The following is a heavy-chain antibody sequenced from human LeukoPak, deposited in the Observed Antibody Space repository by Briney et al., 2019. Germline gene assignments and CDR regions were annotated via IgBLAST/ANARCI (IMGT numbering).Heavy chain of an antibody. D-gene: IGHD3-3*01. CDR1: GYTFTSYG. V-gene: IGHV1-18*01. CDR3: ARHASSSDKYYDFWSGYLSSCYFDY. Sequence: ASVKVSCKASGYTFTSYGISWVRQAPGQGLEWMGWISAYNGNTNYAQKLQGRVTMTTDTSTSTAYMELRSLRSDDTAVYYCARHASSSDKYYDFWSGYLSSCYFDYWGQGTLVTVSS. J-gene: IGHJ4*02. CDR2: ISAYNGNT.